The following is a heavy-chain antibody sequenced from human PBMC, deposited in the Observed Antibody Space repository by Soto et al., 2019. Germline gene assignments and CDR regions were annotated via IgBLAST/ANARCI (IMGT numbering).Heavy chain of an antibody. D-gene: IGHD6-13*01. J-gene: IGHJ4*02. CDR3: AKDHSSSWYGSLDY. Sequence: EVQLVESGGGLVQPGGSLRLSCAASGFTFSSYWMSWVRQAPGKGLEWVANIKQDGSEKYYVDSVKGRFTISRDNSKNTLYLQMNSLRAEDTAVYYCAKDHSSSWYGSLDYWGQGTLVTVSS. CDR1: GFTFSSYW. CDR2: IKQDGSEK. V-gene: IGHV3-7*03.